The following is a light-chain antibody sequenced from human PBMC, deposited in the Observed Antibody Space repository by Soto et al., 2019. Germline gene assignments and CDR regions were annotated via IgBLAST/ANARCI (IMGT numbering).Light chain of an antibody. V-gene: IGKV3-15*01. CDR1: QIVSSN. J-gene: IGKJ1*01. CDR3: QQYYSIPKP. Sequence: EIVVTHSPSTLALSPGERAALSCRASQIVSSNLAWYQQKPGQAPTLLIYGASTRATGIPARFSGSGSGTEFTLTISRLPAEDVAVYYCQQYYSIPKPFGQGTKV. CDR2: GAS.